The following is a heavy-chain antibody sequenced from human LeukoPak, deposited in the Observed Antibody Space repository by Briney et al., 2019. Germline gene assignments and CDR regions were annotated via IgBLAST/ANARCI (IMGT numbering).Heavy chain of an antibody. D-gene: IGHD2-15*01. CDR2: TYYRSKWYN. V-gene: IGHV6-1*01. CDR1: GDSVSSNSAA. Sequence: SQTLSLACAISGDSVSSNSAAWSWIRQSLSRGLEWLGRTYYRSKWYNDYAVSVKSRITINPDTSGNQFSLQLNSVTPEDTAVYFCAREGDSGGHNYWGQGTLVTVSS. CDR3: AREGDSGGHNY. J-gene: IGHJ4*02.